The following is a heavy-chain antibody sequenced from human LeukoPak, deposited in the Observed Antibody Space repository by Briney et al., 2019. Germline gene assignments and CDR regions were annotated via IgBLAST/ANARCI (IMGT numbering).Heavy chain of an antibody. CDR3: ARSPRGGTKTYFDY. CDR2: IYYSGST. V-gene: IGHV4-59*01. CDR1: GGPISNYY. Sequence: PSETLSLTCTVSGGPISNYYWSWIRQPPGKGLEGIGYIYYSGSTNYNPSLKSRGTISVDTSKNQFSLRLSSVTAADTAVYYCARSPRGGTKTYFDYWGQGTLVTVSP. D-gene: IGHD1-14*01. J-gene: IGHJ4*02.